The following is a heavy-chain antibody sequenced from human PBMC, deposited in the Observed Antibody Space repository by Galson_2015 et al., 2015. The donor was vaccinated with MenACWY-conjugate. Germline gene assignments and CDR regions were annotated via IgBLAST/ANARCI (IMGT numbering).Heavy chain of an antibody. CDR1: GFVFSDYC. CDR3: VRGSIGWRGMDI. Sequence: SLRLSCAASGFVFSDYCMHWVRQAPGKGLECVSRICAGGISIMYGDSVRGRFTISRDDAENTLYLQMDGLRAYDTAVYFCVRGSIGWRGMDIWGQGTTVTVSS. V-gene: IGHV3-74*03. CDR2: ICAGGISI. D-gene: IGHD2-15*01. J-gene: IGHJ6*02.